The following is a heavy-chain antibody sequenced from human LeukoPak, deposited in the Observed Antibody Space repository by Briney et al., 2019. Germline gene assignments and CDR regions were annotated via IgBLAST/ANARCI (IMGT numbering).Heavy chain of an antibody. CDR1: GYTFTGYY. D-gene: IGHD2-2*01. CDR2: INPNSGGT. Sequence: ASVKVSCKASGYTFTGYYMHWVRQAPGQGLEWMGWINPNSGGTNYAQKFQGRVTMTRDTSISTAYMELSRLRSDDTAVYYCAGALLGYCSSTSCLDYWGQGTLVTVPS. V-gene: IGHV1-2*02. J-gene: IGHJ4*02. CDR3: AGALLGYCSSTSCLDY.